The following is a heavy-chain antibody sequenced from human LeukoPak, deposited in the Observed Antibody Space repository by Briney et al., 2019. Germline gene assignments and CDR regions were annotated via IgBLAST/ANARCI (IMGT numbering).Heavy chain of an antibody. V-gene: IGHV1-18*01. Sequence: GASVKVSCKASGYTITRYGISWVRQAPGQALEWMGWISAYNGNTNYAQKLQGRITMTTDTSTSTAYMELSSLRSEDTAVYYCARTFAIGGIDYWGQGTLVTVSS. CDR2: ISAYNGNT. D-gene: IGHD2/OR15-2a*01. J-gene: IGHJ4*02. CDR3: ARTFAIGGIDY. CDR1: GYTITRYG.